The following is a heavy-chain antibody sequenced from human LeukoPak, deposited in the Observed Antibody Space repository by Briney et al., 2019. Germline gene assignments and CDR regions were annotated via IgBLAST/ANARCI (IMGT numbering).Heavy chain of an antibody. D-gene: IGHD3-10*01. CDR1: GFTFSSYS. CDR3: AKDSAVLLWFGELFDY. CDR2: ITSSSSYI. Sequence: GGSLRLSCAASGFTFSSYSMNWVRQAPGKGLEWVSSITSSSSYIYYADSVKGRFTISRDNSKNTLYLQMNSLRAEDTAVYYCAKDSAVLLWFGELFDYWGQGTLVTVSS. J-gene: IGHJ4*02. V-gene: IGHV3-21*01.